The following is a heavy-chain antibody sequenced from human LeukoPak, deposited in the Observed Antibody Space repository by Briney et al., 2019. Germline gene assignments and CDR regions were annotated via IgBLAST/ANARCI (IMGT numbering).Heavy chain of an antibody. CDR3: AKGWWIQLWAFDY. V-gene: IGHV3-30*18. CDR2: ISYDGSNK. D-gene: IGHD5-18*01. CDR1: GFTFSSYG. Sequence: SGRSLRLSCAASGFTFSSYGMHWVRQAPGKGLEWVAVISYDGSNKYYADSVKGRFTISRDNSKNTLYLQMNSLRAEDTAVYYCAKGWWIQLWAFDYWGQGTLVTVSS. J-gene: IGHJ4*02.